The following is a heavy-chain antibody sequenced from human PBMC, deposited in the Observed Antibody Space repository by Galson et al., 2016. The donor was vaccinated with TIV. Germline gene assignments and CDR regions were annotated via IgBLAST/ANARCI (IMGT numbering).Heavy chain of an antibody. CDR3: ARIPTIWKSYIHIGSH. CDR1: GASFSDYY. CDR2: INHTGTT. D-gene: IGHD3-10*01. J-gene: IGHJ4*02. Sequence: SETLSLTCAVYGASFSDYYWSWLRQAPGKGLEWIGEINHTGTTNYNPSLKRRVTMSVDTSKNQISLKLRSVSAADTAVYYCARIPTIWKSYIHIGSHWGQGTLVTASS. V-gene: IGHV4-34*01.